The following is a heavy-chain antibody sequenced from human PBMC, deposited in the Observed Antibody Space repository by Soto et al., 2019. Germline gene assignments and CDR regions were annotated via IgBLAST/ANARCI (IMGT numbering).Heavy chain of an antibody. J-gene: IGHJ6*04. CDR1: GGSFSGYY. V-gene: IGHV4-34*01. CDR3: ARGKYGSGSYLGLVMDV. CDR2: INHSGST. D-gene: IGHD3-10*01. Sequence: QVQLQQWGAGLLKPSETLSLTCAVYGGSFSGYYWSWIRQPPGKGLEWIGEINHSGSTNCNPSLKSRVTISVDTSKNQFSLKLSSVTAADTAVYYCARGKYGSGSYLGLVMDVWGKGTTVTVSS.